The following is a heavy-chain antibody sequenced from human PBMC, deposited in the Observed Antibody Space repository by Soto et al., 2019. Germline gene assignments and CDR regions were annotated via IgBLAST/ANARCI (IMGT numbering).Heavy chain of an antibody. J-gene: IGHJ4*02. CDR1: GGSISSYY. V-gene: IGHV4-4*07. Sequence: PSETLSLTCTVSGGSISSYYWSWIRQPAGKGLEWIGRIYTSGSTNYNPSLKSRVTMSVDTSKNQFSLKLSSVTAADTAVYYCASTRLVRYYDSSGYYGDDYWGQGTLVTVSS. CDR2: IYTSGST. CDR3: ASTRLVRYYDSSGYYGDDY. D-gene: IGHD3-22*01.